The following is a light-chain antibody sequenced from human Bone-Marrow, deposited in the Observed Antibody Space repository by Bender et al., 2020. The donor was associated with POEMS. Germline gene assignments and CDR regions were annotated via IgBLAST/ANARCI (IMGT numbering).Light chain of an antibody. V-gene: IGLV3-25*02. Sequence: SYGLTQPPSVSVSPGHTANITCSGDQLGDQYASWYQLKPGQSPVLVIYEDNKRPSGIPERFSGSSSGTTVTLTMSGVQAEDEADYYGQSADSSATYYVFGTGTKVTVL. J-gene: IGLJ1*01. CDR1: QLGDQY. CDR2: EDN. CDR3: QSADSSATYYV.